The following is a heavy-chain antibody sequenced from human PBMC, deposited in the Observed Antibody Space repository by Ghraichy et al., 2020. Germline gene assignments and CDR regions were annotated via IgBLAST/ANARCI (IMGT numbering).Heavy chain of an antibody. CDR1: GGSISSYY. J-gene: IGHJ4*01. D-gene: IGHD6-13*01. CDR2: IYYSGNT. CDR3: ARGVYGSNWYAVDF. Sequence: SETLSLTCTVSGGSISSYYWSWIRQPPGMGLEWIGYIYYSGNTNYNPSLKSRVAISRATSTTQISLRLTSVTAADTAVYYCARGVYGSNWYAVDFWGHGTLVTVSS. V-gene: IGHV4-59*01.